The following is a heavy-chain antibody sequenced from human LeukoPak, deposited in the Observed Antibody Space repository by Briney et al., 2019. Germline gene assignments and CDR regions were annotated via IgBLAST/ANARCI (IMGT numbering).Heavy chain of an antibody. CDR2: INTGNGDT. Sequence: ASVKVSCKASGYTFTSYAMHWVRQAPGQRLEWMGWINTGNGDTKYSQKFQGRVTITRDTSANTAYMELSSLRSEDTAVYYCARAPPNYYDTYGAFDIWGQGTMVTVSS. CDR1: GYTFTSYA. D-gene: IGHD3-22*01. V-gene: IGHV1-3*04. J-gene: IGHJ3*02. CDR3: ARAPPNYYDTYGAFDI.